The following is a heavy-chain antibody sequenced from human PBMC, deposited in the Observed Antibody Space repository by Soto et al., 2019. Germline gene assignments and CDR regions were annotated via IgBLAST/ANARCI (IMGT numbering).Heavy chain of an antibody. V-gene: IGHV1-18*01. Sequence: ASVKVSCKASGYTFTSYGISWVRQAPGQGLEWMGWISAYNGNTNYAQRLQGRVTMTTDTSTSTAYMELRSLRSDDTAVYYCARDGGSGWYNYYYYYHGMEVWGQGTTVTVSS. CDR1: GYTFTSYG. CDR3: ARDGGSGWYNYYYYYHGMEV. D-gene: IGHD6-19*01. CDR2: ISAYNGNT. J-gene: IGHJ6*02.